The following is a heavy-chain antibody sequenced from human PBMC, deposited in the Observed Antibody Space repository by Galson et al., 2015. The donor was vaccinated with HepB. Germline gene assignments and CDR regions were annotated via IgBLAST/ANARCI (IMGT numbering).Heavy chain of an antibody. J-gene: IGHJ4*02. Sequence: SLRLSCAASGFTFSSYGMHWVRQAPGKGLEWVAVIWYDGSNKCYVDSVKGRFTISRDNSKNTLYLQMNSLRAEDTAVYYCARDTYSGSFHPTVLYWGQGTLFTVSS. V-gene: IGHV3-33*08. D-gene: IGHD1-26*01. CDR1: GFTFSSYG. CDR2: IWYDGSNK. CDR3: ARDTYSGSFHPTVLY.